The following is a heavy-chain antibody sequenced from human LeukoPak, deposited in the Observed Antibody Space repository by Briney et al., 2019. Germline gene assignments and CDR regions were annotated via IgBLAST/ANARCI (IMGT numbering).Heavy chain of an antibody. CDR3: AKERLTTTAFDY. Sequence: PGGSLRLSCAASGFTFSTYAVSWIRQAPGKGLEWVSIISGGGGSTYYADSVKGRFTISRDNSKNTLYLQMNSLRAEDTAVYYCAKERLTTTAFDYWGQGTLVTVSS. J-gene: IGHJ4*02. CDR1: GFTFSTYA. D-gene: IGHD1-1*01. V-gene: IGHV3-23*01. CDR2: ISGGGGST.